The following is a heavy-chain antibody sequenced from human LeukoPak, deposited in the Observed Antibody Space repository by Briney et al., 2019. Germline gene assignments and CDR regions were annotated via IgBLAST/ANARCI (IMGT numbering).Heavy chain of an antibody. CDR1: GFTFSSYG. CDR2: ISYDGSNK. D-gene: IGHD2-15*01. CDR3: ARARASGRSGFDY. J-gene: IGHJ4*02. Sequence: GRSLRLSCAASGFTFSSYGMHWVRQAPGKGLEWVAVISYDGSNKYYADSVKGRFTISRDNAKNSLYLQMNSLRDEDTAVYYCARARASGRSGFDYWGQGTLVTVSS. V-gene: IGHV3-30*03.